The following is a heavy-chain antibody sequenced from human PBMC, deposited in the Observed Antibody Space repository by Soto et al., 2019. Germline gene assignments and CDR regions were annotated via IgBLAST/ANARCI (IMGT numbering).Heavy chain of an antibody. CDR3: ARQDSSSWYGHYYYYMDV. Sequence: GESLKISCKGSGYSFTSYWIGWVRQMPGKGLEWMGIIYPGDSDTRYSPSFQGQVTISADKSISTAYLQWSSLKASDTAMYYCARQDSSSWYGHYYYYMDVWGKGTTVTVSS. D-gene: IGHD6-13*01. J-gene: IGHJ6*03. CDR2: IYPGDSDT. V-gene: IGHV5-51*01. CDR1: GYSFTSYW.